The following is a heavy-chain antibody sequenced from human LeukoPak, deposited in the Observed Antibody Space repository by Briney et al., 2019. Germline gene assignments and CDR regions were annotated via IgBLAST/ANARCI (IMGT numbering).Heavy chain of an antibody. CDR2: ISSSSSYI. D-gene: IGHD1-1*01. Sequence: GGSLRLSCAASGFTFSSYSMNWVRQAPGKGLEWVSSISSSSSYIYYADSVKGRFTISRDNAKNSLHLQMNSLRAEDTAVYHCAKASWVSNADAVLWGQGTVVTVSS. J-gene: IGHJ4*02. CDR3: AKASWVSNADAVL. CDR1: GFTFSSYS. V-gene: IGHV3-21*04.